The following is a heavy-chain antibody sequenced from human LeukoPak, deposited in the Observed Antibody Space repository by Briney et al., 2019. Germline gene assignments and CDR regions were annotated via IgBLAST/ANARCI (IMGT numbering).Heavy chain of an antibody. Sequence: SGPTLVKPTQTLTLTCTFSGFSLRNSGVGVGWIRQPPGKALECLAVIYWNDDTRYSPSLKSRLTIPKDTPKNQVVLRMSNVDSLDTATYYCVHLDTRWFDPWGQGTLVTVSS. CDR3: VHLDTRWFDP. V-gene: IGHV2-5*01. CDR1: GFSLRNSGVG. D-gene: IGHD5-18*01. CDR2: IYWNDDT. J-gene: IGHJ5*02.